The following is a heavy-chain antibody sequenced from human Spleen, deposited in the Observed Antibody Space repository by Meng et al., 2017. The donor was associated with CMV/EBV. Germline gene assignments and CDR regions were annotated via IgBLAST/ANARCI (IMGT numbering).Heavy chain of an antibody. V-gene: IGHV1-2*02. CDR3: ARVAGGSYRVDY. CDR2: INPNSGGT. J-gene: IGHJ4*02. Sequence: ASVQVTCKASGYTFIGYYMHWVRQAPGQGLEWMGWINPNSGGTNYAQKFQGRVTMTMDTTISTAYMELSRLRSDDTAVYYFARVAGGSYRVDYWGQGTLVTVSS. CDR1: GYTFIGYY. D-gene: IGHD1-26*01.